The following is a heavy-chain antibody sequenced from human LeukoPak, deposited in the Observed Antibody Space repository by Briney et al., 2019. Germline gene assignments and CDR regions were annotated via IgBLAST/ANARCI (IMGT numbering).Heavy chain of an antibody. Sequence: PSETLSLTCAVYGRSFSGYYWSWIRQPPGKGLEWIGEINHSGSTNYNPSLKSRVTISVDTSKNQFSLKLSSVTAADTAVYYCARGSQNRITMVRGVHNWFDPWGQGTLVTVSS. D-gene: IGHD3-10*01. V-gene: IGHV4-34*01. CDR2: INHSGST. CDR3: ARGSQNRITMVRGVHNWFDP. J-gene: IGHJ5*02. CDR1: GRSFSGYY.